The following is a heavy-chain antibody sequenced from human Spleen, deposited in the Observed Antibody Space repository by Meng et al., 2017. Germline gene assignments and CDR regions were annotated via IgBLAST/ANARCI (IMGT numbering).Heavy chain of an antibody. D-gene: IGHD2-2*01. CDR1: GIPLTKYS. Sequence: FRKAGSSCKVSVKDSGIPLTKYSLKWLRQAPGQGLQWMGWIDTNTGNPTYVPGFTGRLVFSLDTSVSTAYLQLSGLKADDTAVYYCTRDGYSDCSRTSCFDSWGQGTLVTVSS. J-gene: IGHJ4*02. V-gene: IGHV7-4-1*02. CDR2: IDTNTGNP. CDR3: TRDGYSDCSRTSCFDS.